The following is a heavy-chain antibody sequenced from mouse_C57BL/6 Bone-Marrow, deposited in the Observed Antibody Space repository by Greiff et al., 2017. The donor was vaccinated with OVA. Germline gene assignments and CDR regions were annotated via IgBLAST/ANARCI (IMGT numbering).Heavy chain of an antibody. Sequence: EVQGVESGGGLVKPGGSLKLSCAASGFTFSDYGMHWVRQAPEKGLEWVAYISSGSSTIYYADTVKGRFTISRDNAKNTLFLQMTSLRSEDTAMYYCARPLYYGSSYDYFDYWGQGTTLTVSS. CDR2: ISSGSSTI. D-gene: IGHD1-1*01. CDR3: ARPLYYGSSYDYFDY. CDR1: GFTFSDYG. J-gene: IGHJ2*01. V-gene: IGHV5-17*01.